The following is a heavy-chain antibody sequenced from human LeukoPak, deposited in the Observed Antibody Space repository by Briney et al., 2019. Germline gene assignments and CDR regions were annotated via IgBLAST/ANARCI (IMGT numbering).Heavy chain of an antibody. CDR2: INYNGDYT. Sequence: PGGSLRLSCAASGFTFSSYAMSWVRQAPGKGLEWVSTINYNGDYTYYADSVEGRFTISRDNSKSTLYLQMNSLRAEDTAVYYCAKEDTRRVVFYTFDIWGQGSMVTVSS. V-gene: IGHV3-23*01. D-gene: IGHD5-18*01. CDR1: GFTFSSYA. CDR3: AKEDTRRVVFYTFDI. J-gene: IGHJ3*02.